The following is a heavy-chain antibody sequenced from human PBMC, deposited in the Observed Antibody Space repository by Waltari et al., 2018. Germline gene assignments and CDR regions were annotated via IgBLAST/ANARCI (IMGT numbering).Heavy chain of an antibody. V-gene: IGHV4-39*01. Sequence: QLQLQESGPGLVKPSETLSFTCTVSGGSISSSSYYWCWIRQPPGKGLEWIGSIYYSGSTYDNPSLKRRVTISVDTSKNQFSLKLSSVTAADTAVYYCARHPAMTIMLWYFDLWGRGTLVTVSS. CDR3: ARHPAMTIMLWYFDL. CDR2: IYYSGST. CDR1: GGSISSSSYY. J-gene: IGHJ2*01. D-gene: IGHD2-8*01.